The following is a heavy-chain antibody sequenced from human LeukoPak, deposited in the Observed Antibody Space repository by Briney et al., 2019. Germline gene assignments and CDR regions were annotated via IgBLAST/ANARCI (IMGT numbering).Heavy chain of an antibody. CDR2: IYYSGST. D-gene: IGHD1-26*01. J-gene: IGHJ3*02. V-gene: IGHV4-39*01. CDR1: GGSISSSSYY. Sequence: TETLSLTCTVSGGSISSSSYYWGWIRQPPGKGLEWIGNIYYSGSTYYNPSLKSRVTISVDTSKNQFSLKLSSVTAADTAVYYCARQFVLDYSGTYWNAFDIWGQGTMVTVSS. CDR3: ARQFVLDYSGTYWNAFDI.